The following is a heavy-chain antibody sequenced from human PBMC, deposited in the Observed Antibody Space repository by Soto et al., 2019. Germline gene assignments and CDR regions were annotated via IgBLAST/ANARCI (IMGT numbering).Heavy chain of an antibody. D-gene: IGHD2-2*01. J-gene: IGHJ4*02. CDR2: IIPILGIA. V-gene: IGHV1-69*02. CDR1: GGTFSSYT. Sequence: SVKVSCKASGGTFSSYTISWVRQAPGQGLEWMGRIIPILGIANYAQKFQGRVTITADKSTSTAYMELSSLRSEDTAVYYCATDAGYCSSTSCPKTMYYWGQGTLVTVSS. CDR3: ATDAGYCSSTSCPKTMYY.